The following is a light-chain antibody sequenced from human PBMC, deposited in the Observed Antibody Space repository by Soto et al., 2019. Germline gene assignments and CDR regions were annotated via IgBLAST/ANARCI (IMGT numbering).Light chain of an antibody. CDR2: AAS. CDR3: QQSYSTPIT. V-gene: IGKV1-39*01. CDR1: QSISSY. Sequence: IQVTQSPCSHSASLGNRDTITCRASQSISSYLNWYQQKPGKAPKLLIYAASSLQSGVPSRFSGSGSGTDFTLTISSLQPEDFATYYCQQSYSTPITFGQGTRLEIK. J-gene: IGKJ5*01.